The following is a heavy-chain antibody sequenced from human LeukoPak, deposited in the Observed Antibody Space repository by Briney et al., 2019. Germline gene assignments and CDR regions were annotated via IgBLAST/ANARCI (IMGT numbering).Heavy chain of an antibody. Sequence: ASVKVSCKASGYTFTNYYMHWVRQAPGQGLEWMGIINPSGGSTSYAQKFQGRVAMARDASTSTVYMELTSLRSGDTAVYYCARDSTYSYHSSGYYLDFWGQGTLVTVSS. CDR3: ARDSTYSYHSSGYYLDF. J-gene: IGHJ4*02. D-gene: IGHD3-22*01. CDR1: GYTFTNYY. V-gene: IGHV1-46*01. CDR2: INPSGGST.